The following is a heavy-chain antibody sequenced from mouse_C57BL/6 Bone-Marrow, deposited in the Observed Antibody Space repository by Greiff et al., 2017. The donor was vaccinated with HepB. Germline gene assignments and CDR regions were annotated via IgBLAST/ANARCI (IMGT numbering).Heavy chain of an antibody. Sequence: EVKLMESGGGLVQPGGSMKLSCVASGFTFSNYWMNWVRQSPEKGLEWVAQIRLKSDNYATHYAESVKGRFTISRDDSKSSVYLQMNNLRAEDTGIYYCTARLITTVGATDVWGTGTTVTVSS. J-gene: IGHJ1*03. CDR2: IRLKSDNYAT. CDR1: GFTFSNYW. V-gene: IGHV6-3*01. CDR3: TARLITTVGATDV. D-gene: IGHD1-1*01.